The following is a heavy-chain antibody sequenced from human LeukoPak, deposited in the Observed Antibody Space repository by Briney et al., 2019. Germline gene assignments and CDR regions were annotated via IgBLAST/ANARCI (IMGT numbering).Heavy chain of an antibody. D-gene: IGHD3-10*02. V-gene: IGHV3-48*03. CDR1: GFTFSSYE. CDR2: ISSSASII. CDR3: AELGITMIGGV. J-gene: IGHJ6*04. Sequence: GGSLRLSCAASGFTFSSYEMNWVRQAPGKGLEWVSYISSSASIIYYADSVKGRFTISRDNAKNSLYLQMNSLRDGDTAVYYCAELGITMIGGVWGKGTTVTISS.